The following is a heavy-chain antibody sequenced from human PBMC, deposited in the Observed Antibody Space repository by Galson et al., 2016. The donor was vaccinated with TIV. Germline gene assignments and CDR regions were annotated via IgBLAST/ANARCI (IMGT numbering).Heavy chain of an antibody. CDR1: GVPFNGYS. J-gene: IGHJ6*02. Sequence: SLRLSCAASGVPFNGYSMHWVRQPPGGGLEWESVIKHDGSEQFYADSVKGRFTISRDNSKNTLYLQMNSVRADDTAVYYCAKEAGTDYYYGMDVWGQGTTVTVSS. V-gene: IGHV3-30*18. CDR3: AKEAGTDYYYGMDV. CDR2: IKHDGSEQ. D-gene: IGHD1/OR15-1a*01.